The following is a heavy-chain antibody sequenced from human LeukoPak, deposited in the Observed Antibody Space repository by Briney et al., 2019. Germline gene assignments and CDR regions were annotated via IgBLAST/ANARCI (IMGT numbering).Heavy chain of an antibody. V-gene: IGHV4-4*07. J-gene: IGHJ5*02. CDR3: TRDTGTTGEVKFDP. CDR1: GNSFGDYY. Sequence: SETLSLTCTVSGNSFGDYYWSWIRQPAGKGLEWIGRIYTSGSTTYNPSLKSRVAMSVDTSKSQFSLNLMSVTAADTAVYYCTRDTGTTGEVKFDPWGQGTLVTVSS. D-gene: IGHD4-17*01. CDR2: IYTSGST.